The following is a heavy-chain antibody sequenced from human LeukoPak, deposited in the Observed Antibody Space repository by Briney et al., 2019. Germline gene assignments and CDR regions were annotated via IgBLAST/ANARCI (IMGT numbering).Heavy chain of an antibody. CDR2: INPSGGRT. Sequence: GASVKVSCKASGYTFTSHYMYWVRQAPGQGLEWMGIINPSGGRTTYAQTFQGRVTMTSDTSTSTVNMELSSLRCEDTAVYYCARAGSDSSGYYSQSIDYWGQGTLVTVSS. D-gene: IGHD3-22*01. CDR1: GYTFTSHY. J-gene: IGHJ4*02. CDR3: ARAGSDSSGYYSQSIDY. V-gene: IGHV1-46*01.